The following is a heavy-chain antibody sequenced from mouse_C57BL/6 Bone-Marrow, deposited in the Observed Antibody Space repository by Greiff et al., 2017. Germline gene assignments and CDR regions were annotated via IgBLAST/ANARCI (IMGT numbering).Heavy chain of an antibody. D-gene: IGHD1-1*01. V-gene: IGHV5-6*01. CDR3: ATTTVVADWYFDV. CDR2: LRSGGSYT. J-gene: IGHJ1*03. CDR1: GFTFSSYG. Sequence: EVQRVESGGDLVKPGGSLKLSCAASGFTFSSYGMSWVRQTPDKRLEWVATLRSGGSYTYYPDSVKGRFTISRDKAKNTLYLQMSSLKAEDTAMYYCATTTVVADWYFDVWGTGTTVTVSS.